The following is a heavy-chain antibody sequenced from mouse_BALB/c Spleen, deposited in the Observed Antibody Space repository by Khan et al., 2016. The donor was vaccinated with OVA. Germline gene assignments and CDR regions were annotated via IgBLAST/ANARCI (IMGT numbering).Heavy chain of an antibody. V-gene: IGHV1S135*01. D-gene: IGHD2-2*01. Sequence: IQLVQSGTELIKPGASVKISCTASGYSFITYYIHWVMQSPGQSLEWIGYIDPFSGGTTYNQKFKGKATLTVDKSSSTAYMHLSSLTSEDSAVYYCTRHGYVAWFTYWGQGTLVTVSA. CDR3: TRHGYVAWFTY. CDR1: GYSFITYY. J-gene: IGHJ3*01. CDR2: IDPFSGGT.